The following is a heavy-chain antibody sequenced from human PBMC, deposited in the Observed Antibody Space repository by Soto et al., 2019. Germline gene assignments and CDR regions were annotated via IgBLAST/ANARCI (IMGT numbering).Heavy chain of an antibody. J-gene: IGHJ4*02. CDR3: EREGGGDILTAYYFDY. D-gene: IGHD3-9*01. Sequence: SETLSLTCAVSGGSISSSNWWSWVRQPPGKGLEWIGEIYHSGSTNYNPSLKSRVTISVDKSKNQFSLKLSSVTAADTAVYYCEREGGGDILTAYYFDYWGQGTLVTVSS. CDR1: GGSISSSNW. V-gene: IGHV4-4*02. CDR2: IYHSGST.